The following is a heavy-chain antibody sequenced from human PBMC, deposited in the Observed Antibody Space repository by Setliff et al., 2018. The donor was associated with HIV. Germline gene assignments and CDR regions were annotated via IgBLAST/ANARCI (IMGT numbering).Heavy chain of an antibody. Sequence: ASVKVSCKASGYTFSAYHMDWVRQAPGQGLEWMGRINPNRGGTNFAQKFQGRVTITRDTSANTAYMELSSLRSEDTAVYYCAITSRGYSLQRGGAFDIWGQGTLVTVSS. CDR1: GYTFSAYH. J-gene: IGHJ3*02. CDR3: AITSRGYSLQRGGAFDI. D-gene: IGHD3-22*01. V-gene: IGHV1-2*06. CDR2: INPNRGGT.